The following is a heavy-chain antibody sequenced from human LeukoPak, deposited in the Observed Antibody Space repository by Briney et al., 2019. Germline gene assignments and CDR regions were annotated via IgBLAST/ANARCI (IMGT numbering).Heavy chain of an antibody. J-gene: IGHJ4*02. D-gene: IGHD4-17*01. CDR2: IYYSGST. Sequence: SETLSLTCTVYGGSISSSSYYWGWIRQPPGKGLEWIGSIYYSGSTYYNPSLKSRVTISVDTSKNQFSLKLSSVTAADTAVYYCARQLGAYGDYRLFDFDYWGQGTLVTVSS. CDR3: ARQLGAYGDYRLFDFDY. CDR1: GGSISSSSYY. V-gene: IGHV4-39*01.